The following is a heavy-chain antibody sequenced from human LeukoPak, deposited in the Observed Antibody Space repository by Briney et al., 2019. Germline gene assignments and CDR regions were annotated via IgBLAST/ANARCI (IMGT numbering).Heavy chain of an antibody. V-gene: IGHV3-33*08. Sequence: GGSLRLSCAASGFTFSSYGMHWVRQAPGKGLEWVAVIWYDGSNKYYADSVKGRFTISRDNSKNTLYLQMNSLRAEDTAVYYCARDPSYYDFWSGPIDYWGQGTLVTVSS. D-gene: IGHD3-3*01. CDR3: ARDPSYYDFWSGPIDY. CDR2: IWYDGSNK. J-gene: IGHJ4*02. CDR1: GFTFSSYG.